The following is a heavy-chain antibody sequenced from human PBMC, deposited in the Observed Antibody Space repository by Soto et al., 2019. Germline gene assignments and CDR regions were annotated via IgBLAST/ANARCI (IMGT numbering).Heavy chain of an antibody. J-gene: IGHJ4*01. V-gene: IGHV1-3*01. CDR2: INAGNGNT. Sequence: ASVKVSCKASGGTFSSYAISWVRQAPGQGLEWMGWINAGNGNTKYSQKFQGRVTITRDTSASTAYMELSSLRSEDTAVYYWARERDAAYLFDYRGHGTLLTVSS. CDR1: GGTFSSYA. D-gene: IGHD2-15*01. CDR3: ARERDAAYLFDY.